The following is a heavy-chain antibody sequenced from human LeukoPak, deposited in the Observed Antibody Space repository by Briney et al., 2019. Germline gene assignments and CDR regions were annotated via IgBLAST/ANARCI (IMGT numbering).Heavy chain of an antibody. V-gene: IGHV4-39*01. D-gene: IGHD3-22*01. Sequence: SETLSLTCTVSGGSISSSSYYWGWIRQPPGKGLKWIGSIYYSGSTYYNPSLKSRVTISVDTSKNQFSLGLSSVTAADTALYYCASLAVGIETFDYWGQGTLVPVSS. CDR1: GGSISSSSYY. CDR2: IYYSGST. J-gene: IGHJ4*02. CDR3: ASLAVGIETFDY.